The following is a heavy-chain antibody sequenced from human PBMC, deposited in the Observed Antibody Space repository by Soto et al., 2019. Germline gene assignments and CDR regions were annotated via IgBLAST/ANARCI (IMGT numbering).Heavy chain of an antibody. CDR1: GFTVSSNY. Sequence: VGSLRLSCAASGFTVSSNYMSWVRQAPGKGLEWVSVIYSGGSTYYADSVKGRFTISRDNSKNTLYLQMNSLRAEDTAVYYCARRDGRYYFDYWGQGTLVTVS. CDR3: ARRDGRYYFDY. D-gene: IGHD6-6*01. J-gene: IGHJ4*02. V-gene: IGHV3-53*01. CDR2: IYSGGST.